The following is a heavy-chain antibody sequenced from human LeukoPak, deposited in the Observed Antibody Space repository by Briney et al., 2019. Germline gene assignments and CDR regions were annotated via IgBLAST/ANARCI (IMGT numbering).Heavy chain of an antibody. Sequence: PWETLSLTCTVSGGSISSGDYYWSWIRQPPGKGLEWIGYIYYSGSTYYNPSLKSRVTISVDTSKNQFSLKLSSVTAADTAVYYCAREKTRNHDFDYWGQGTLVTVSS. CDR3: AREKTRNHDFDY. V-gene: IGHV4-30-4*01. J-gene: IGHJ4*02. D-gene: IGHD1-14*01. CDR2: IYYSGST. CDR1: GGSISSGDYY.